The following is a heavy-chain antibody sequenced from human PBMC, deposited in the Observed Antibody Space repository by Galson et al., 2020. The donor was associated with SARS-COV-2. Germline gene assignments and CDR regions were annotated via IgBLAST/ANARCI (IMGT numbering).Heavy chain of an antibody. CDR3: LKPYGNYVFLHPWFDP. CDR1: GFTFNNYA. V-gene: IGHV3-23*01. D-gene: IGHD3-22*01. CDR2: ISSNGRDT. J-gene: IGHJ5*02. Sequence: GGSLRLSCAASGFTFNNYAMTWVRQAPGKGLEWVSAISSNGRDTYYGDSVKGRFTISRDNAKNTVFLEMSSLRADDTAVYYCLKPYGNYVFLHPWFDPWGQGTQVTVSS.